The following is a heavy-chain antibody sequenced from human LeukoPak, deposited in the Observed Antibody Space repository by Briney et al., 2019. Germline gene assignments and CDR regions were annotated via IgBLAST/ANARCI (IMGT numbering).Heavy chain of an antibody. CDR1: GYTFTGYY. J-gene: IGHJ5*02. V-gene: IGHV1-2*02. CDR3: AREYYGSGSSFDP. D-gene: IGHD3-10*01. Sequence: GASVKVSCKASGYTFTGYYMHWVRQAPGQGLEWMGWINPNSGGTNYAQKFQGRVTMTRDTSISTAYMELSRLRSDDTAVYYCAREYYGSGSSFDPWGQGTLVTVSS. CDR2: INPNSGGT.